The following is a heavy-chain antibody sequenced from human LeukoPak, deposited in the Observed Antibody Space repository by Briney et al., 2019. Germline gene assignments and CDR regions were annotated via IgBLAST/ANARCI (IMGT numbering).Heavy chain of an antibody. CDR2: ISGSGETT. CDR3: ARESFKALAGYLDS. CDR1: GFIFSNYA. J-gene: IGHJ4*02. Sequence: GGSLRLSCAASGFIFSNYAMSWVRQAPGKGLEWVSGISGSGETTYYSDSEKGRFTISRDNSRNTLYLHMNSLRAEDTAVYFCARESFKALAGYLDSWGQGSLVTVSS. V-gene: IGHV3-23*01. D-gene: IGHD6-19*01.